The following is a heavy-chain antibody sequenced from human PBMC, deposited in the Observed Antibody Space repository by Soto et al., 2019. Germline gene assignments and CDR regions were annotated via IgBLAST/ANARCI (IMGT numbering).Heavy chain of an antibody. CDR1: GFTFSSYA. V-gene: IGHV3-23*01. J-gene: IGHJ4*02. CDR2: ISGSGGST. D-gene: IGHD3-16*01. CDR3: AKDGGNYFDY. Sequence: EVQLLESGGGLVQPGGSLRLSCAASGFTFSSYAMSWVRQAPGKGLEWVSAISGSGGSTYYADSVKGRFTISRDNSKNTLYLQLNSLRPDDTAVYYCAKDGGNYFDYWGQGTLVTVSS.